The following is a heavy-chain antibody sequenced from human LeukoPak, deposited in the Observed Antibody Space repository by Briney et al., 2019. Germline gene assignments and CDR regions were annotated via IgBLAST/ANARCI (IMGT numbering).Heavy chain of an antibody. CDR2: ISGSGSTR. J-gene: IGHJ4*02. CDR3: ARKQNCDY. CDR1: VFIFSSFE. V-gene: IGHV3-48*03. Sequence: GVSVRLFCAASVFIFSSFEMNWVRQAPAKGLEWGSYISGSGSTRYYADSVEGRFTAYRDNAKNSLDLQMNSLRAEDTAVYYCARKQNCDYWGQGTLVTVSS.